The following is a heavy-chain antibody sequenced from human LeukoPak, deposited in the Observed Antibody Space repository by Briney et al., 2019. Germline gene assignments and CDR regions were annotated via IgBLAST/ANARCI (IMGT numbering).Heavy chain of an antibody. CDR2: IYPGDSDT. Sequence: GEFLKISCMGSGYSFTSYWICWRRHLAGKLLELVGIIYPGDSDTRYSPSFQGHVTLSADKSISTAYLQCSSLKASDTAMYYCARLPYYGSGSYLFDIWGQGTMVTVSS. J-gene: IGHJ3*02. V-gene: IGHV5-51*01. CDR1: GYSFTSYW. D-gene: IGHD3-10*01. CDR3: ARLPYYGSGSYLFDI.